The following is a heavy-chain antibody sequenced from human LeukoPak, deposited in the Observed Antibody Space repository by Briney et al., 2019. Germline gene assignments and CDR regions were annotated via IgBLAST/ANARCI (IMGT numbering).Heavy chain of an antibody. CDR3: ARDVDTAMVRWYWFDP. CDR2: IKPDSGAT. V-gene: IGHV1-2*02. Sequence: GASVKVSCKASGYTLTDHYMHWLRQAPGQGLEWMGWIKPDSGATNYAQKFQGRVTMTRDTSISTAYMELSRLRSDDTAVYYCARDVDTAMVRWYWFDPWGQGTLVAVSS. J-gene: IGHJ5*02. D-gene: IGHD5-18*01. CDR1: GYTLTDHY.